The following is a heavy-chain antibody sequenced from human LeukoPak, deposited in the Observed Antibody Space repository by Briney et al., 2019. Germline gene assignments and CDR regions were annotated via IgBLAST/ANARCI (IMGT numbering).Heavy chain of an antibody. CDR2: VHYSGST. J-gene: IGHJ5*02. Sequence: PSETLSLTCTVGGGSLSGHYWGWIRQPPGEGLECIGTVHYSGSTFYNPSLKSRVNISVDTSKNQFSLQLSSVTAADTAVYYCARLFFVIDTWGQGTLVTVSS. CDR1: GGSLSGHY. D-gene: IGHD3-3*01. CDR3: ARLFFVIDT. V-gene: IGHV4-59*04.